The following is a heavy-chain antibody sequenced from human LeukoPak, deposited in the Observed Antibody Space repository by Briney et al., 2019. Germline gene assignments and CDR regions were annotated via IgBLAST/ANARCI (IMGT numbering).Heavy chain of an antibody. J-gene: IGHJ6*02. D-gene: IGHD6-13*01. CDR2: ISYDGSNK. V-gene: IGHV3-30*04. CDR3: ASPAEQLDYYYYGMDV. Sequence: PGRSLRLSCAASGFTFSSYAMHWVRQAPGKGLEWVAVISYDGSNKYYADSEKGRFTISRDNSKNTLYLQMNSLRAEDTAVYYCASPAEQLDYYYYGMDVWGQGTTVTVSS. CDR1: GFTFSSYA.